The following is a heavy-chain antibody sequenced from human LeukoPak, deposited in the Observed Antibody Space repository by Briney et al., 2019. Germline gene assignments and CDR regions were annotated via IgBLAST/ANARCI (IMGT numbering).Heavy chain of an antibody. Sequence: SRRLSCTTSGFTFGDYAMSWVRQAPGKGREWVSFIRRKAHGGTTENAASVKGRFSSSRDDSKSIVYLPMNSLKTDYTAVYFCTRVTYYYDNSGYFHFDSWGQGSLVTVSS. CDR1: GFTFGDYA. CDR3: TRVTYYYDNSGYFHFDS. J-gene: IGHJ4*02. CDR2: IRRKAHGGTT. V-gene: IGHV3-49*04. D-gene: IGHD3-22*01.